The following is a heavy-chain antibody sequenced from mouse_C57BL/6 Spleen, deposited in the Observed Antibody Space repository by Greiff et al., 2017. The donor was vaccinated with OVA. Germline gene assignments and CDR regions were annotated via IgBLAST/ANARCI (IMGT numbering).Heavy chain of an antibody. CDR3: TRDGYSAWFAY. Sequence: DVMLVESGEGLVKPGGSLKLSCAASGFTFSSYAMSWVRQTPETRLEWVAYISSGGDYIYYADTVKGRFTISRDNARNTLYLQMSSLKAEDTAMYYCTRDGYSAWFAYWGQGTLVTVSA. J-gene: IGHJ3*01. CDR1: GFTFSSYA. CDR2: ISSGGDYI. V-gene: IGHV5-9-1*02. D-gene: IGHD2-3*01.